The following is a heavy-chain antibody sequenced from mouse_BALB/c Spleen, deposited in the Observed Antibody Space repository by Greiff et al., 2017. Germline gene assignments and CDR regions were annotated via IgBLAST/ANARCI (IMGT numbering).Heavy chain of an antibody. D-gene: IGHD3-3*01. J-gene: IGHJ4*01. CDR2: IYPGGGYT. V-gene: IGHV1-63*02. Sequence: QVQLQQSGAELVRPGTSVKISCKASGYTFTNYWLGWVKQRPGHGLEWIGDIYPGGGYTNYNEKFKGKATLTADTSSSTAYMQLSSLTSEDSAGYISSRGTSYAMDYWGQGTSVTVSS. CDR1: GYTFTNYW. CDR3: SRGTSYAMDY.